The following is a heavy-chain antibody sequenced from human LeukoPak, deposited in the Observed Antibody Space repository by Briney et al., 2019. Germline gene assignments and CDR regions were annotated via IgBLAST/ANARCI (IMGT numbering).Heavy chain of an antibody. Sequence: GASVKVSCKASGYTFTSYDINWVRQATGQGLEWMGWMNPNSGNTGYAQKFKGRVTMTRNTSISTAYMGLSSLRSEDTAVYYCARGVSYYDFWSGYYNFDYWGQGTRVTVSS. CDR2: MNPNSGNT. J-gene: IGHJ4*02. CDR3: ARGVSYYDFWSGYYNFDY. CDR1: GYTFTSYD. D-gene: IGHD3-3*01. V-gene: IGHV1-8*01.